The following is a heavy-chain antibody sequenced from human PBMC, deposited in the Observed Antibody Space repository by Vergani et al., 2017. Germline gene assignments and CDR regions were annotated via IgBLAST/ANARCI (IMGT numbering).Heavy chain of an antibody. Sequence: QVQLVQSGAEVKKPGASVKVSCKASGYTFTSYYMHWVRQAPGQGLEWMGIINPSGGSTSYAQKFQGRVTMTRDTSTSTVYMELSSLGSDDTAVYYCARDPDSLRFLDPLGFDPWGQGTLVTVSS. CDR3: ARDPDSLRFLDPLGFDP. J-gene: IGHJ5*02. CDR1: GYTFTSYY. V-gene: IGHV1-46*01. CDR2: INPSGGST. D-gene: IGHD3-3*01.